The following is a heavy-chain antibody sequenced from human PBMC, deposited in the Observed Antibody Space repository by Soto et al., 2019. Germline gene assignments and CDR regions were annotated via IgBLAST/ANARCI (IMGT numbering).Heavy chain of an antibody. CDR2: IFYSGNT. Sequence: PSETLSLTGTVSGGSISTDSYYWGWVRRSPGKGLEWIGSIFYSGNTYYSPSLKSRVTISVDLSNNQFSLRLSSVTAADTALYYCARHCGFAVAGSRFDPWGLGTLVTVSS. CDR1: GGSISTDSYY. CDR3: ARHCGFAVAGSRFDP. V-gene: IGHV4-39*01. D-gene: IGHD6-13*01. J-gene: IGHJ5*02.